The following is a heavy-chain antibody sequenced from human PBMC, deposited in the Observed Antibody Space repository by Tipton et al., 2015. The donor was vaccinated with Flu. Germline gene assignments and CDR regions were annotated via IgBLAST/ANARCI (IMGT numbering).Heavy chain of an antibody. J-gene: IGHJ5*02. CDR3: AKDSQLRTLTDNWLDP. CDR2: MNQDGREK. V-gene: IGHV3-7*01. D-gene: IGHD4-23*01. CDR1: GFTFNKYW. Sequence: SLRLSCVTSGFTFNKYWMHWVRQAPGKGLEWVATMNQDGREKYYVDSVRGRFTIARDNARNSLFLQINSLRGEDTAIYYCAKDSQLRTLTDNWLDPWGQGTLVNVSS.